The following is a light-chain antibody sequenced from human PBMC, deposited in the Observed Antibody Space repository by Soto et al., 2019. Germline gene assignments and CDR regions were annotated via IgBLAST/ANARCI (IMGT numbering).Light chain of an antibody. CDR2: AAS. V-gene: IGKV1-39*01. J-gene: IGKJ5*01. Sequence: DIQMTQSPSSLSASVGDRFTITCRASQSISNSLNWYQQKQGRAPKLLXYAASSLQSGVPSRCSGSGSGTDFILTISSLQPEDFETYYCQQSYSNPRDFGQGTRLEIK. CDR1: QSISNS. CDR3: QQSYSNPRD.